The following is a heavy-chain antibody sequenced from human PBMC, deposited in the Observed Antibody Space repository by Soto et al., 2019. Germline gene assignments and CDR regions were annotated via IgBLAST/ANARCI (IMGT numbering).Heavy chain of an antibody. J-gene: IGHJ3*02. CDR2: ISSSGSTI. V-gene: IGHV3-11*01. CDR1: GFTFSDYY. CDR3: ARGNYYDSSGYHRGDGAFDI. D-gene: IGHD3-22*01. Sequence: PGGSLRLSCAASGFTFSDYYMSWIRQAPGKGLEWVSYISSSGSTIYYADSVKGRFTISRDNAKNSLYLQMNSLRAEDTAVYYCARGNYYDSSGYHRGDGAFDIWGQGTMVTVSS.